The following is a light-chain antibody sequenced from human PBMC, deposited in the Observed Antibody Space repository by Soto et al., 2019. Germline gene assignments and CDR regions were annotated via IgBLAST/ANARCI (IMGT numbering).Light chain of an antibody. J-gene: IGKJ1*01. V-gene: IGKV3-15*01. CDR1: QSVSRT. Sequence: EIVMTQSPATLSVSPGERATLSCRASQSVSRTLAWFQQKPGQAPRLLIYDASTRATGVPDRFSGSGAGTDFTLTISSLQSEDFAVYYCQQYSTWLWTFGQGTRVEIK. CDR3: QQYSTWLWT. CDR2: DAS.